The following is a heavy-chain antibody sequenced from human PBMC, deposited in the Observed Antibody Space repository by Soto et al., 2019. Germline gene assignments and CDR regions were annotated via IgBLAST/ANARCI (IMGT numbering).Heavy chain of an antibody. CDR3: ATDGITMVRGVIIGLTGGMDV. Sequence: ASVKVSCKVSGYTLTELSMHWVRQAPGKGLEWMGGFDPEDGETIYAQKFQGRVTMTEDTSTDTAYMELSSLRSEDTAVYYCATDGITMVRGVIIGLTGGMDVWGQGTRVTVSS. V-gene: IGHV1-24*01. J-gene: IGHJ6*02. CDR2: FDPEDGET. D-gene: IGHD3-10*01. CDR1: GYTLTELS.